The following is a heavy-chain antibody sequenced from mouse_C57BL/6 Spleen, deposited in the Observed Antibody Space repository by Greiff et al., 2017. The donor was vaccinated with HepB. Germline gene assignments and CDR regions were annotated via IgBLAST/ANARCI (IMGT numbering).Heavy chain of an antibody. Sequence: EVQGVESGGGLVQPGGSLKLSCAASGFTFSDYYMYWVRQTPEKRLEWVAYISNGGGSTYYPDTVKGRFTISRDNAKNTLYLQMSRLKSEDTAMYYCARQNYGSSPAWFAYWGQGTLVTVSA. CDR2: ISNGGGST. D-gene: IGHD1-1*01. V-gene: IGHV5-12*01. CDR3: ARQNYGSSPAWFAY. CDR1: GFTFSDYY. J-gene: IGHJ3*01.